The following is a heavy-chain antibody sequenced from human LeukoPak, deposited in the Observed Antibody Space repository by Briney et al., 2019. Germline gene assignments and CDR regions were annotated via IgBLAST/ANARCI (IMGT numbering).Heavy chain of an antibody. CDR1: GFTFSSYG. CDR3: ASLPPPGATGYYYGMDV. V-gene: IGHV3-30*03. D-gene: IGHD5-12*01. J-gene: IGHJ6*02. CDR2: ISYDGSNK. Sequence: GGSLRLSCAAPGFTFSSYGMHRVRQAPGKGLEWVAVISYDGSNKYYADSVKGRFTISRDNSKNTLYVQMNSLRAEDTAVYYCASLPPPGATGYYYGMDVWGQGTTVTVSS.